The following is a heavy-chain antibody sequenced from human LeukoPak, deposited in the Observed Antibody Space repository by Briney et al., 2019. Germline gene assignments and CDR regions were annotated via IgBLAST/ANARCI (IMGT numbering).Heavy chain of an antibody. CDR1: GGSISSYY. Sequence: PSETLSLTCTVSGGSISSYYWSWIRQPAGKGLEWIGRIYTSGSTNYNPSLKSRVTMSVDTSKNQFSLKLSSVTAADTAVYYCARDIPTDIVVVPAAVNHYYYYGMDVWGQGTTVTVSS. D-gene: IGHD2-2*01. CDR2: IYTSGST. V-gene: IGHV4-4*07. J-gene: IGHJ6*02. CDR3: ARDIPTDIVVVPAAVNHYYYYGMDV.